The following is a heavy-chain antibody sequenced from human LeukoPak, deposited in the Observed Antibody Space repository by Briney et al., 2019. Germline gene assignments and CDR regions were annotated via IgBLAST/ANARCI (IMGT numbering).Heavy chain of an antibody. Sequence: SETLSLTCSVSGGSISSSTYYWGWIRQPPGKGLEWIGNIYNSGSTYYNPSLKSRVTISVDTSKNQFSLKLSSVTAADTAVYYCARGRLVTCYYGSGRYYHFDYWGQGTLVTVSS. CDR3: ARGRLVTCYYGSGRYYHFDY. CDR1: GGSISSSTYY. V-gene: IGHV4-39*07. CDR2: IYNSGST. D-gene: IGHD3-10*01. J-gene: IGHJ4*02.